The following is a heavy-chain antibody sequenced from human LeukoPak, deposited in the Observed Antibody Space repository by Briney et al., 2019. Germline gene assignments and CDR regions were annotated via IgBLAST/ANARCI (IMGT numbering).Heavy chain of an antibody. J-gene: IGHJ5*02. CDR3: VRSKSGTYGWFDP. D-gene: IGHD4-17*01. CDR2: IYYTGST. CDR1: GGSISGYY. Sequence: SETLSLTCTVSGGSISGYYWSWIRQPPGKGLEWIGYIYYTGSTNYNPSLKSRVIISVDTSKYQFSLKVSSVTAADTAVYYCVRSKSGTYGWFDPWGQGTLVTVSS. V-gene: IGHV4-59*01.